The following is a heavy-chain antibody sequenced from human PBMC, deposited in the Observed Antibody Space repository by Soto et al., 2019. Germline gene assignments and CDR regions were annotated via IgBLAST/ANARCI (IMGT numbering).Heavy chain of an antibody. CDR2: ISAYNGNT. CDR1: GYKFISHS. CDR3: ARGAFCGGAPGCRDMDV. D-gene: IGHD2-21*01. Sequence: QIQLVQSGGEVKKPGASVKVSCKSSGYKFISHSITWVRQAPGQGLEWMGRISAYNGNTNYAQKLQGRVTMTTDTSTTTAYMELRSLRSEDTAVYYCARGAFCGGAPGCRDMDVWGQGTTVTVSS. V-gene: IGHV1-18*01. J-gene: IGHJ6*02.